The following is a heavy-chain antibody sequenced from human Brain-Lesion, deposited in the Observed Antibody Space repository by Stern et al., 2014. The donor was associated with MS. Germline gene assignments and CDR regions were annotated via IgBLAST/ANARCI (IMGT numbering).Heavy chain of an antibody. V-gene: IGHV1-2*04. CDR2: INPNSGGT. CDR3: ARGGRYYADY. CDR1: GNSFTHFY. J-gene: IGHJ4*02. Sequence: VQLVQSGAEVKKPGASVRVSCEASGNSFTHFYIHWVRQAPGQGLELMGWINPNSGGTKFAQKFQGWVPITRDTSMTTAYMEVTSLTSDDTAVYYCARGGRYYADYWGQGTLVTVSS. D-gene: IGHD2-2*01.